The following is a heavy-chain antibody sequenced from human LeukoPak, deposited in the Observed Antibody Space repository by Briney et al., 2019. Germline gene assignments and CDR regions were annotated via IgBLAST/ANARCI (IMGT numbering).Heavy chain of an antibody. Sequence: SQTLSLTCTVSGGSISSGDYYWSWIRQPPGKGLEWIGYIYYSGSTYYNPSLKSRVTISVDTSKNQSSLKLSSVTAADTAVYYCARNIAARNPLHYYYYGMDVWGQGTTVTVSS. CDR2: IYYSGST. CDR3: ARNIAARNPLHYYYYGMDV. J-gene: IGHJ6*02. V-gene: IGHV4-30-4*01. D-gene: IGHD6-6*01. CDR1: GGSISSGDYY.